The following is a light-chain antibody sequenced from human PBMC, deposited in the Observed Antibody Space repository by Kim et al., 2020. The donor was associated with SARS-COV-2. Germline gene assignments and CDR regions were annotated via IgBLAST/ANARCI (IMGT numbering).Light chain of an antibody. CDR3: NSLDSSGNHWV. V-gene: IGLV3-19*01. Sequence: AVGQTVRITCQGDSLRSYYASWYQQKPGQAPVLVIYGKNNRPSGIPDRFSGSSSGNTASLTITGAQAEDEADYYCNSLDSSGNHWVFGGGTQPTVL. CDR1: SLRSYY. J-gene: IGLJ3*02. CDR2: GKN.